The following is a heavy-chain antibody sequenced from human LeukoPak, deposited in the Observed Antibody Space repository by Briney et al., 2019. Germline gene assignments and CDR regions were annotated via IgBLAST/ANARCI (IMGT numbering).Heavy chain of an antibody. CDR3: AKDADTATIIYWYFDL. J-gene: IGHJ2*01. V-gene: IGHV3-30*18. Sequence: PGRSLRLSCAASGFTFSSNGMHWVRQAPGKGLEWVAVIPYDGSNKYYADSVKGRFTISRDNSKNMLYLQMNNLRPEDTAVYHCAKDADTATIIYWYFDLWGRGTLVTVSS. D-gene: IGHD5-18*01. CDR1: GFTFSSNG. CDR2: IPYDGSNK.